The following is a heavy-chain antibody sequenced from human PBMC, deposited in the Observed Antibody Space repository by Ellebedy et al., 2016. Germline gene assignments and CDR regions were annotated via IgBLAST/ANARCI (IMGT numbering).Heavy chain of an antibody. CDR3: ARVAEIKNWFNP. J-gene: IGHJ5*02. CDR1: GGSISSYY. V-gene: IGHV4-59*13. D-gene: IGHD2-15*01. Sequence: SETLSLXXTVSGGSISSYYWSWIRQPPGKGLEWIGYIYYRGSTNYNPSFNSRVTISVDTSKNQFSLNLRSVTAADTAVYYCARVAEIKNWFNPWGQGTLVTVSS. CDR2: IYYRGST.